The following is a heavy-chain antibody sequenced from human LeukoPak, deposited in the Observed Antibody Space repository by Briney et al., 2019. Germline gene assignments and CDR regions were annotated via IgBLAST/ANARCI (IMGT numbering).Heavy chain of an antibody. CDR3: ARVLEGSSGQHWYFDL. V-gene: IGHV4-30-4*01. D-gene: IGHD6-19*01. CDR2: IYYSGST. J-gene: IGHJ2*01. CDR1: GGSISSGDYY. Sequence: SETLSLTCTVSGGSISSGDYYWSWIRQPPGKGLEWIGYIYYSGSTYQNPSLKSRVTISVDTSKNQLSLKMSSVTAADTAVYYCARVLEGSSGQHWYFDLWGRGTLVTVSS.